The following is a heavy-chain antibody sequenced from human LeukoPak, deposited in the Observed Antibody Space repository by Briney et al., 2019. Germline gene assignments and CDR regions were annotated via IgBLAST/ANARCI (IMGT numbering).Heavy chain of an antibody. Sequence: GGSLRLSCAASGFTFSSYSMNWVRQAPGKGLEWVSSISSSSSYIYYADSVKGRFTISRDNAKNSLYLQMNSLRAEDTAVYYCARDLGYSGYDRYYYYYMDVWGKGTTVTISS. CDR1: GFTFSSYS. D-gene: IGHD5-12*01. CDR3: ARDLGYSGYDRYYYYYMDV. V-gene: IGHV3-21*01. CDR2: ISSSSSYI. J-gene: IGHJ6*03.